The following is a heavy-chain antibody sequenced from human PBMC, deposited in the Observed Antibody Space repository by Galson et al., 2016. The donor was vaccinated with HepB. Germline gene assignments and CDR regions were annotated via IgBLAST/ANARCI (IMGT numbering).Heavy chain of an antibody. CDR2: IYPRDSDT. Sequence: QSGAEVKKPGESLKISCKGSGYSFTSFWIAWVRQMPGKGLEWMGIIYPRDSDTRYSPSFQGRVTISADKSINTAYLQWSSLKASDTAMYYCARQGGGYYTGNHFWGQGTLVTVSS. V-gene: IGHV5-51*01. D-gene: IGHD1-26*01. J-gene: IGHJ4*02. CDR1: GYSFTSFW. CDR3: ARQGGGYYTGNHF.